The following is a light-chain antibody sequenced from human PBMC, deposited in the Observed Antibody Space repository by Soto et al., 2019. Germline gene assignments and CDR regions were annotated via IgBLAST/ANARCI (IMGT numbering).Light chain of an antibody. CDR1: QSISSW. J-gene: IGKJ1*01. Sequence: DIQMTQSPSTLSASVGDRVTITCRASQSISSWLAWYQQKPGKAPKLLIYKASSLESGVPSRFSGSGSGTEFTLTISSLQPDDFATYYCQQYNSYSPKAFGQGPKADIK. V-gene: IGKV1-5*03. CDR2: KAS. CDR3: QQYNSYSPKA.